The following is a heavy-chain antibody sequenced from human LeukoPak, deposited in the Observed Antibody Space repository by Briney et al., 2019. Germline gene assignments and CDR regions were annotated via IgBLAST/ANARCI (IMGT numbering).Heavy chain of an antibody. D-gene: IGHD4-17*01. CDR1: GYTFTSHG. Sequence: ASVKVSCKASGYTFTSHGITWVRQAPGQGLEWMGWISTYNVNTNYAQKLQGRVTMTTDTSTSTAYMELRSLRSDDTAVYYCARDLYGDYLGYWGQGTLVTVSS. V-gene: IGHV1-18*04. CDR3: ARDLYGDYLGY. CDR2: ISTYNVNT. J-gene: IGHJ4*02.